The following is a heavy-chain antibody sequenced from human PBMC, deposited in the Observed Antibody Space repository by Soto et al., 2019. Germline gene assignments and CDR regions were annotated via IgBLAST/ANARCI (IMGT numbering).Heavy chain of an antibody. Sequence: QVQLVQSGAEVKKPGSSVKVSCKASGGTFSSYAISWVRQAPGQGLEWMGGIIPIFGTANYAQKFQGRVTINADESTSTAYMELSSLRSEDTAVYYCARDDAAYYDFWSGYPQGGMDVWGQGTTVTVSS. CDR1: GGTFSSYA. D-gene: IGHD3-3*01. CDR2: IIPIFGTA. V-gene: IGHV1-69*12. CDR3: ARDDAAYYDFWSGYPQGGMDV. J-gene: IGHJ6*02.